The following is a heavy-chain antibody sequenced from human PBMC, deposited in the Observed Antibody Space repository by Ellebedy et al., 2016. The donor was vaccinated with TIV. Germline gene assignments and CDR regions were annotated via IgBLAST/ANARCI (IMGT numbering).Heavy chain of an antibody. CDR3: AKDSSYYGLDV. J-gene: IGHJ6*02. Sequence: SETLSLTCTVSGGSISSGGYYWSWIRQHPGKGLEWIGYIYYSGRTYYSPSLESRVTISIDTSMNQFSLNLTSVTAEDTAVYYCAKDSSYYGLDVWGQGTTVTVSS. V-gene: IGHV4-31*03. CDR2: IYYSGRT. CDR1: GGSISSGGYY.